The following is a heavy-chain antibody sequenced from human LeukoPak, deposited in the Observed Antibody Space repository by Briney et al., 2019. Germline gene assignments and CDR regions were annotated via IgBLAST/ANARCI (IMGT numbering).Heavy chain of an antibody. CDR1: GYTFTDFY. V-gene: IGHV1-69-2*01. CDR2: VDPEDGET. Sequence: VKVSCKVSGYTFTDFYMHWVQQAPGKGLEWMGLVDPEDGETIYVEKFQGRVNITADTSTDTAYMDLSRRRPKASAVYYCATERGIRLHVPYWGQGTLVTVSS. J-gene: IGHJ4*02. D-gene: IGHD5-18*01. CDR3: ATERGIRLHVPY.